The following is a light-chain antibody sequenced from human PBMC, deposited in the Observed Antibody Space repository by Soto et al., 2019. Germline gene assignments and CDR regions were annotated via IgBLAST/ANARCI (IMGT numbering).Light chain of an antibody. Sequence: DIVLTQSPDSLAVSLGERATINCKSSQSILYSSNNKNYLVWYQQKPGHPPKVLIYWASTRESGVPDRFSGSGSGTDFTPTISSLQAEDVAVYYCQQYYSAPLTFGGGTKVDIK. CDR1: QSILYSSNNKNY. J-gene: IGKJ4*01. CDR2: WAS. V-gene: IGKV4-1*01. CDR3: QQYYSAPLT.